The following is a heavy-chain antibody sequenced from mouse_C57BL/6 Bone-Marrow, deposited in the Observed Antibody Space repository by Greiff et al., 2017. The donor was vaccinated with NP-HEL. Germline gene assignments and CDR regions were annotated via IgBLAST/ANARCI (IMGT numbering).Heavy chain of an antibody. V-gene: IGHV1-53*01. CDR3: ARNYYGSPLNCDY. CDR1: GYTFTSYW. Sequence: VQLQQSGTELVKPGASVKLSCKASGYTFTSYWMHWVKQRPGQGLAWIGNINPSNGGTNYNEKFKSKATLTVDKSSSTAYMQLSSLTSEDSAVYYCARNYYGSPLNCDYGGQGTTLTVAS. CDR2: INPSNGGT. D-gene: IGHD1-1*01. J-gene: IGHJ2*01.